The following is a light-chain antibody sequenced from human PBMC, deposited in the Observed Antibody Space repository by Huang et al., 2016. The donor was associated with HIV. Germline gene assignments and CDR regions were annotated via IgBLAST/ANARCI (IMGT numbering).Light chain of an antibody. CDR3: QQYDTYWT. J-gene: IGKJ1*01. CDR2: KAY. Sequence: DIQMTQSPSTLSASVGDRVTITCRASQSINNWLAWYQQKPGKAPDLLVYKAYSLESGVPSRFSGSGSGTEFTLTISSLQPDDFATYYCQQYDTYWTFGQGTKVEIK. V-gene: IGKV1-5*03. CDR1: QSINNW.